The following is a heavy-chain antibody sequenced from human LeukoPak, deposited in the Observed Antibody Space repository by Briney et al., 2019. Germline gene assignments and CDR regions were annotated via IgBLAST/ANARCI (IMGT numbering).Heavy chain of an antibody. V-gene: IGHV4-4*07. Sequence: PSETLSLTCTVSGGSISSYYWSWIRQPAGKGLEWIGRIYTSGSTNYNPSLKSRVTMSLDTSKNQCSLKLSSVTAADTAVYYCAAGPTNSGYFRTAFDIWGQGTMVTVSS. J-gene: IGHJ3*02. CDR1: GGSISSYY. CDR2: IYTSGST. CDR3: AAGPTNSGYFRTAFDI. D-gene: IGHD5-12*01.